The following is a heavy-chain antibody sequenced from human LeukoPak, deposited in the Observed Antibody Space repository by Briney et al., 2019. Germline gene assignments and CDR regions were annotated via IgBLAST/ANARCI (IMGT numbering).Heavy chain of an antibody. J-gene: IGHJ5*02. D-gene: IGHD3-10*01. CDR1: GGSISSSSYY. V-gene: IGHV4-61*01. CDR3: ARVVMVRGVTNWFDP. CDR2: IYYSGST. Sequence: SETLSLTCTVSGGSISSSSYYWSWIRQPPGKGLEWIGYIYYSGSTNYNPSLKSRVTISVDTSKNQFSLKLSSVTAADTAVYYCARVVMVRGVTNWFDPWGQGTLVTVSS.